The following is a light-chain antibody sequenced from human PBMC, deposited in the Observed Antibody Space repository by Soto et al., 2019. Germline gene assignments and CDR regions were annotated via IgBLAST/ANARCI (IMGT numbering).Light chain of an antibody. Sequence: QLVLTQSPSASASLGASVKLTCTLSSGHSSYAIAWHQQQPEKGPRYFMKLNSDGRHSKGDGIPDRFSGSSSGAESYLTISSLQSEDEADYYCQTWGSGIHVFGGGTKLTIL. CDR1: SGHSSYA. CDR3: QTWGSGIHV. CDR2: LNSDGRH. J-gene: IGLJ2*01. V-gene: IGLV4-69*01.